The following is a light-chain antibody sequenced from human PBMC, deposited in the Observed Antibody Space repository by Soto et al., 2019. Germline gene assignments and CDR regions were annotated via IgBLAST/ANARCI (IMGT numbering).Light chain of an antibody. Sequence: QSALTQPPSASGSPGQSVTISCTGTSSDVGGYNYVSWYQQHPGKAPKLMIYEVSKRPSGIPERFSGSNSGNTATLTISGTQAMDEADYYCQAWDNSTVVFGGGTKLTVL. CDR2: EVS. CDR1: SSDVGGYNY. CDR3: QAWDNSTVV. J-gene: IGLJ2*01. V-gene: IGLV2-8*01.